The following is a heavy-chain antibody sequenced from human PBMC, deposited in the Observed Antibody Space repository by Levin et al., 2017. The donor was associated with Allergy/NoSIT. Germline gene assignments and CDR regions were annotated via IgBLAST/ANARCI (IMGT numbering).Heavy chain of an antibody. Sequence: SQTLSLACTVSSGSISSSSYYWGWIRQPPGKGLEWIGSIYYSGSTYYNPSLKSRVTISVDTSKNQFSLKLSSVTAADTAVYYCARRTGFQWLVFKGAFDYWGQGTLVTVSS. V-gene: IGHV4-39*01. CDR2: IYYSGST. CDR1: SGSISSSSYY. J-gene: IGHJ4*02. D-gene: IGHD6-19*01. CDR3: ARRTGFQWLVFKGAFDY.